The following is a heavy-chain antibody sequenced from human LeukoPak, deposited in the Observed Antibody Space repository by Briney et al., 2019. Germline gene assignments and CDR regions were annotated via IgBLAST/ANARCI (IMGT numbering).Heavy chain of an antibody. J-gene: IGHJ4*02. CDR3: GGVVPGARYYFDY. Sequence: AETLSLTCTVSGGSISSYYWIWIRQPPGKGLEWIGYFYYSGSTNYNPSLKRRGTISVGTSKNQFSLKPSYVTAADTAVDYCGGVVPGARYYFDYWGQGTLVTVSS. D-gene: IGHD2-2*01. CDR2: FYYSGST. V-gene: IGHV4-59*01. CDR1: GGSISSYY.